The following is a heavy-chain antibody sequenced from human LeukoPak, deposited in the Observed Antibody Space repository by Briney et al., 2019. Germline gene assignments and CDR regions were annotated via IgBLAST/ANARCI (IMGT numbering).Heavy chain of an antibody. CDR3: ARDPGSSCYRFDY. J-gene: IGHJ4*01. CDR1: GGSTSSYY. V-gene: IGHV4-59*01. Sequence: SETLSLTSTVSGGSTSSYYGSWIRQPPGKGLEWIGYIYYSGSTNYNPSLKSRVTISVDTSKNQFSLKLSSVTAADTAVYYCARDPGSSCYRFDYWGQGTLVTVSS. D-gene: IGHD6-13*01. CDR2: IYYSGST.